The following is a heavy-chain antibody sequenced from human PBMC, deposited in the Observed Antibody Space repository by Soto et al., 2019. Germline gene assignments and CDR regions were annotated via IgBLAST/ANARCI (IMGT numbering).Heavy chain of an antibody. V-gene: IGHV6-1*01. D-gene: IGHD2-15*01. J-gene: IGHJ6*02. Sequence: SQTLSLTCVISGDSVSSSSVAWNWVRQSPSRGLEWLGRTYYRSRWYSDFAVSVRGRIVINADTSKNQFSLQLNSVTPEDTAVYFCARSEEDSDYYYYGLDVWGQGATVTVSS. CDR2: TYYRSRWYS. CDR3: ARSEEDSDYYYYGLDV. CDR1: GDSVSSSSVA.